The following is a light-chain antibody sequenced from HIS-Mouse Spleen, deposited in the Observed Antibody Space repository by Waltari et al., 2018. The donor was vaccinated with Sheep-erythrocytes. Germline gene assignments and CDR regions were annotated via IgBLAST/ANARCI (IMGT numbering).Light chain of an antibody. V-gene: IGLV3-1*01. CDR2: QDS. CDR3: QAWDSSTAEV. J-gene: IGLJ2*01. CDR1: KLGDKY. Sequence: SYELTQPPSVSVSPGQTASITCSGDKLGDKYACWYQQKPGQSPVLVIYQDSKRPSGIPERFSGSNSWNTATLTISGTQAMDEADYYCQAWDSSTAEVFGGGTKLTVL.